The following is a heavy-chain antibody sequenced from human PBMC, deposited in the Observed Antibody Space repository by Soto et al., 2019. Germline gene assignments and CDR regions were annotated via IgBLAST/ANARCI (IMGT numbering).Heavy chain of an antibody. CDR1: GFTFSYYW. CDR2: IHSDGSST. J-gene: IGHJ3*01. CDR3: ARGDRGAFDL. V-gene: IGHV3-74*01. Sequence: EVQLVESGGGLVRPGGSLRLSCAASGFTFSYYWMHWVRQAPGKGLVWVSRIHSDGSSTTYADFVKGRFIISRDNARNTVDLKMKSVRVEDAAGYCCARGDRGAFDLWGQGTVVTVSS. D-gene: IGHD3-16*01.